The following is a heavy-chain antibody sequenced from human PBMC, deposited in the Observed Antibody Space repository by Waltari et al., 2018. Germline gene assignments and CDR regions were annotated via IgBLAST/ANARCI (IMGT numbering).Heavy chain of an antibody. CDR2: INPNSGGT. D-gene: IGHD6-13*01. J-gene: IGHJ6*02. Sequence: QVQLVQSGAEVKKPGASVKVSCKASGYTFTGYYMHWVRQAPGQGLEWMGWINPNSGGTNYAQKFQGRVTMTRATSSSTAYMELSRLRSDDTAVYYCARQIAAAAVYYYYGMDVWGQGTTVTVSS. V-gene: IGHV1-2*02. CDR3: ARQIAAAAVYYYYGMDV. CDR1: GYTFTGYY.